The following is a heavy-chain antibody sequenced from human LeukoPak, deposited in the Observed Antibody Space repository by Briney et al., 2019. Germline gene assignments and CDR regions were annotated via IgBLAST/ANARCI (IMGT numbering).Heavy chain of an antibody. V-gene: IGHV3-66*01. Sequence: GGSLRLSCAASGFTVSSNYMSWVRQAPGKGLEWDSVIYSGGSTYYADSVKGRFTISRDNSKNTLYLQMNSLRAEDTAVYYCARGRNYYDSSGGSDYWGQGTLVTVSS. CDR2: IYSGGST. D-gene: IGHD3-22*01. CDR1: GFTVSSNY. J-gene: IGHJ4*02. CDR3: ARGRNYYDSSGGSDY.